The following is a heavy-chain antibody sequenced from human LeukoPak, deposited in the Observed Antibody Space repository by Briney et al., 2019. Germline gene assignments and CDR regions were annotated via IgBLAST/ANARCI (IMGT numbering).Heavy chain of an antibody. CDR2: ISGSGSST. Sequence: EPGGSLRLSCAASGFAFRYYAMSWVRQAPGKGLEWVSAISGSGSSTYYADSVKGRFTISRDNSKNTLYLQMNSLRAEDTAVYYCAKDRSGYGFDYWGQGTLVTVSS. D-gene: IGHD5-12*01. J-gene: IGHJ4*02. CDR3: AKDRSGYGFDY. V-gene: IGHV3-23*01. CDR1: GFAFRYYA.